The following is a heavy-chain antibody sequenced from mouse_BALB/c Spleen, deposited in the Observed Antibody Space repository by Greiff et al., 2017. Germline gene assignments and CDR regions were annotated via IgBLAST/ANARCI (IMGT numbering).Heavy chain of an antibody. CDR3: ARASYYGSSIFAY. V-gene: IGHV5-9-4*01. D-gene: IGHD1-1*01. CDR2: ISSGGSYT. CDR1: GFTFSSYA. J-gene: IGHJ3*01. Sequence: EVHLVESGGGLVKPGGSLKLSCAASGFTFSSYAMSWVRQSPEKRLEWVAEISSGGSYTYYPDTVTGRFTISRDNAKNTLYLEMSSLRSEDTAMYYCARASYYGSSIFAYWGQGTLVTVSA.